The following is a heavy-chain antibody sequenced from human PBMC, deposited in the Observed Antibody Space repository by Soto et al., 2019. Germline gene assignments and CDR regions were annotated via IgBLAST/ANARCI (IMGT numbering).Heavy chain of an antibody. CDR2: IRSKAYGGTT. J-gene: IGHJ6*02. CDR1: GFTFGDYA. Sequence: GGSLRLSCTASGFTFGDYAMSWVRQAPGKGLEWVGFIRSKAYGGTTEYAASVKGRFTISRDDSKSIAYLQMNSLKTEDTAVYYCTREDIVVVVAATRHYYYGMDVWGQGTTVTVSS. CDR3: TREDIVVVVAATRHYYYGMDV. D-gene: IGHD2-15*01. V-gene: IGHV3-49*04.